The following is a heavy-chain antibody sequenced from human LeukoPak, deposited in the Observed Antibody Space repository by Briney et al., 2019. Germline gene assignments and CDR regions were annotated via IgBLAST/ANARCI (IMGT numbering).Heavy chain of an antibody. Sequence: SETLSLTCTVSGGSIGSYYGSWVGQPPEKGLEWIGNIVYTGRTNYNPSLKSRVTISIDTSKNQFSLSLNSVTAADTAVYYCARDSWWDGSKTFSDWFGPWGQGTLVTVSS. CDR3: ARDSWWDGSKTFSDWFGP. D-gene: IGHD3-10*01. V-gene: IGHV4-59*01. CDR2: IVYTGRT. CDR1: GGSIGSYY. J-gene: IGHJ5*02.